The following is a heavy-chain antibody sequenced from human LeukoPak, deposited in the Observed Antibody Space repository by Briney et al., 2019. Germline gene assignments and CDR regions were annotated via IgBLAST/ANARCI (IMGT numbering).Heavy chain of an antibody. Sequence: GASVKVSCKASGGTFSSYAISWVRQAPGQGLEWMGGIIPIFGTANYAQKFQGRVTITADESTSTAYMELSSLRSEDTAVYYCASHSLRYCSSTSCSDHAFDIWGQGTMVTVSS. CDR2: IIPIFGTA. CDR1: GGTFSSYA. CDR3: ASHSLRYCSSTSCSDHAFDI. V-gene: IGHV1-69*13. J-gene: IGHJ3*02. D-gene: IGHD2-2*01.